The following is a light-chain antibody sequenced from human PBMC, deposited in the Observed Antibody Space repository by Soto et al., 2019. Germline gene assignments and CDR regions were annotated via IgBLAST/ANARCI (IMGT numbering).Light chain of an antibody. Sequence: QSALTQPASVSGAPGQRVTISCTGTNSNIASYDVHWYQQLPGTAPKLLIYENTNRPSGVPDRFSGSKSGTLASLAITGLQAEDEADYYCQSFDNSLSAYYVFGTGTKVTVL. CDR3: QSFDNSLSAYYV. V-gene: IGLV1-40*01. CDR2: ENT. J-gene: IGLJ1*01. CDR1: NSNIASYD.